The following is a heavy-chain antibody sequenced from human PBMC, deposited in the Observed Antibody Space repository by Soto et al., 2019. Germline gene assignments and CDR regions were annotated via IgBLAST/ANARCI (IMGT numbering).Heavy chain of an antibody. D-gene: IGHD1-1*01. CDR3: ARADAAGTVDY. J-gene: IGHJ4*02. Sequence: GGSLRLSCAASGFTFSYYWMSWVRQAPGKGLEWVANIKQDGSEKYYVDSVKGRFTNSRDNAKNSLYLQMNSLRAEDTAVYYCARADAAGTVDYWGQGTLVTVSS. CDR2: IKQDGSEK. V-gene: IGHV3-7*01. CDR1: GFTFSYYW.